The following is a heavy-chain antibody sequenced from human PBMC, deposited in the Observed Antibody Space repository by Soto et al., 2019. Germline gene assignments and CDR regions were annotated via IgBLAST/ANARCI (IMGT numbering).Heavy chain of an antibody. V-gene: IGHV4-34*02. J-gene: IGHJ4*02. CDR3: ARGRKGYSSTWYVD. CDR1: GGSFSDYY. D-gene: IGHD6-13*01. Sequence: QVQLQQWGAGLLKPSETLSLTCAFSGGSFSDYYWVLIRQSPGKGLEWIGEISHSEGTNFNPSLRSRVTISIDTPKNHSSLKLSFVTAADTAVYYCARGRKGYSSTWYVDWGQGTLVTVSS. CDR2: ISHSEGT.